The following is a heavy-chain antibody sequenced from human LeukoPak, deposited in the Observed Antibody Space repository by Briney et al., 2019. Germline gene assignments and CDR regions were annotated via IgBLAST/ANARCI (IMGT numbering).Heavy chain of an antibody. CDR2: IYSGGST. D-gene: IGHD6-19*01. V-gene: IGHV3-66*01. J-gene: IGHJ3*02. Sequence: PGGSLRLSCAASGFTVSSNYMSWVRQAPGKGLEWVSVIYSGGSTYYADSVKGRFTISRDNSKNTLYLQMNSLRAEDTAVYYCAGAWLVHAFDIWGQGTMVTVSS. CDR3: AGAWLVHAFDI. CDR1: GFTVSSNY.